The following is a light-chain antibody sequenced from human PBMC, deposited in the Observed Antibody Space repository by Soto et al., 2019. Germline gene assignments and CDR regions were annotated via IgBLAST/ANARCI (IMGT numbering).Light chain of an antibody. CDR1: QSVSSN. V-gene: IGKV3-15*01. CDR2: GAS. J-gene: IGKJ4*01. Sequence: EILMTQSPATLSVSLGDRPTLSFRASQSVSSNLAWYQQKPGQAPRLLIYGASTRATGIPARFSGSGSGTEFTLTISSLQSEDFAVYSCQQYNNWPLTFGGGIRWIS. CDR3: QQYNNWPLT.